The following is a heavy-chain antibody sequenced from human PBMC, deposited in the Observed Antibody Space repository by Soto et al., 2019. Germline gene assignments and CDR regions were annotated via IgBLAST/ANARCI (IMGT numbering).Heavy chain of an antibody. J-gene: IGHJ5*02. CDR3: AREQPGTTPNWFDP. V-gene: IGHV4-59*01. D-gene: IGHD1-7*01. CDR2: IHSSGST. CDR1: GGSISNYF. Sequence: QVQLLESGPGLVKPSETLALTCTVSGGSISNYFWSWIRQPPRKGLEWIGYIHSSGSTNYNPSLESRVTISVDTSKNQVSLKLNSVTAADTAVYYCAREQPGTTPNWFDPWGQGTLVTVSS.